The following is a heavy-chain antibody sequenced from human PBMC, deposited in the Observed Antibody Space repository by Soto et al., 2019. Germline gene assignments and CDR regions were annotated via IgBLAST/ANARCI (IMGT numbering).Heavy chain of an antibody. CDR2: ISYDGSNK. J-gene: IGHJ2*01. D-gene: IGHD6-19*01. Sequence: QVQLVESGGGVVQPGRSLRLSCAASGFTFSSYGMHWVRQAPGKGLEWVAVISYDGSNKYYADSVKGRFTISRDNSKNTLYLQMNSLRAEDTAVYYCVKSEGPGSSGWPNWYFDLWGRGTLVTVSS. CDR1: GFTFSSYG. V-gene: IGHV3-30*18. CDR3: VKSEGPGSSGWPNWYFDL.